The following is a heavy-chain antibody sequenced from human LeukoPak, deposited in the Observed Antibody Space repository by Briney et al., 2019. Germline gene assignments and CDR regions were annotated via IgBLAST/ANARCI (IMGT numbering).Heavy chain of an antibody. D-gene: IGHD5-18*01. J-gene: IGHJ6*04. CDR3: ARDDVVPTGYGYGYYYYGMDV. CDR1: GGTFSSYA. Sequence: SVKVSCKASGGTFSSYAISWVRQAPGQGLEWMGGIIPIFGTANYAQKFQGRVTITADESTSTAYMELSSLRSEDTAVYYCARDDVVPTGYGYGYYYYGMDVWGKGTTVTVSS. CDR2: IIPIFGTA. V-gene: IGHV1-69*01.